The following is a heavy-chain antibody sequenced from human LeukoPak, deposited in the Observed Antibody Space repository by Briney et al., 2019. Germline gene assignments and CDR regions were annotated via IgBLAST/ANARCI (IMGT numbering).Heavy chain of an antibody. Sequence: SVKVSCKASGGTFSSYAISWVRQAPGQGLEWMGGIIPIFGTANYAQKFQGRVTITADESTSTAYMEPSSLRSEDTAVYYCARSMGTHCSGGSCYSGLDYWGQGTLVTVSS. CDR3: ARSMGTHCSGGSCYSGLDY. CDR2: IIPIFGTA. CDR1: GGTFSSYA. J-gene: IGHJ4*02. V-gene: IGHV1-69*13. D-gene: IGHD2-15*01.